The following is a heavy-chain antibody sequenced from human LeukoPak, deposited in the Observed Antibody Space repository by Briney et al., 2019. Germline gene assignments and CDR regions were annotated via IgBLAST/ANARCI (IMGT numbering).Heavy chain of an antibody. V-gene: IGHV1-2*06. J-gene: IGHJ4*02. CDR1: GYTFTGYY. Sequence: ASVKVSCKASGYTFTGYYMHWVRQAPGQGLEWRGRINPNSGGTNYARKFQGRVTMTRDTSISTAYMELSRLRSDDTAVYYCARVRGIAAADHMGYWGQGTLVTVSS. CDR2: INPNSGGT. D-gene: IGHD6-13*01. CDR3: ARVRGIAAADHMGY.